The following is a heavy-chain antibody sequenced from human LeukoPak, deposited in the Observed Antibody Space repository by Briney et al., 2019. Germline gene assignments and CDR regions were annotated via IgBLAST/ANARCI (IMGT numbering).Heavy chain of an antibody. CDR3: ASLRSPACSSTSCYSGGRDYYYYMDV. Sequence: SETLSLTCTVSGGSISSGGYYWSWIRQHPGKGVEWIGYIYYSGSTYYNPSLKSRVTISVDTSKNQFSLKLSSVTAADTAVYYCASLRSPACSSTSCYSGGRDYYYYMDVWGKGTTVTVSS. V-gene: IGHV4-31*03. J-gene: IGHJ6*03. CDR1: GGSISSGGYY. D-gene: IGHD2-2*01. CDR2: IYYSGST.